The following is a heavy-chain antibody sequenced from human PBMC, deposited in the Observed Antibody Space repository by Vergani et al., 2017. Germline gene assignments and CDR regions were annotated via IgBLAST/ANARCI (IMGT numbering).Heavy chain of an antibody. V-gene: IGHV3-30*02. CDR3: AKHFRGWGIDY. J-gene: IGHJ4*02. D-gene: IGHD3-16*01. CDR1: GFTLSNYY. Sequence: VQLVESGGGVVQRGGSLRLYCATSGFTLSNYYMQWLPQGPGKGLEFVAVIQFDGGNQYYADSVKGRFPLSRDFSKTTLYLQMNRLRTDDTATYYCAKHFRGWGIDYWGQGTQVIVSS. CDR2: IQFDGGNQ.